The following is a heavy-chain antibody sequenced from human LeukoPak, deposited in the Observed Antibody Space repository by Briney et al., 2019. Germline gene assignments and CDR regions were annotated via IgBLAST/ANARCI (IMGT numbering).Heavy chain of an antibody. D-gene: IGHD4-17*01. J-gene: IGHJ4*02. CDR2: ISWNSGSI. CDR3: ARDYGDY. CDR1: GFTFDDYA. Sequence: GRSLRLSCAASGFTFDDYAMHWVRQAPGKGLEWVSGISWNSGSIGYADSVKGRFTISRDNAKNSLYLQMNNLRVEDTALYYCARDYGDYWGQGTLVTVSS. V-gene: IGHV3-9*01.